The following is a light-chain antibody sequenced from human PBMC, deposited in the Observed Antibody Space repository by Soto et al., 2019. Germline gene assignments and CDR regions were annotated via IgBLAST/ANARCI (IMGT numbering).Light chain of an antibody. Sequence: QSALTQPASVSGSPGQSITISCTGTSSDVGGHNYASWYQQDPGKAPKLMIYDVTYRPSGVPNRFSGSKSGNTASLTISGLQAEDEADYYCSSYTSSSTLVFGTGTKLTVL. J-gene: IGLJ1*01. CDR3: SSYTSSSTLV. CDR1: SSDVGGHNY. CDR2: DVT. V-gene: IGLV2-14*03.